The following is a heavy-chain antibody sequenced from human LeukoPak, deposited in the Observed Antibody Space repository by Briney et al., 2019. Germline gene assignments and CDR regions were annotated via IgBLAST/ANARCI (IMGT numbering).Heavy chain of an antibody. V-gene: IGHV3-23*01. Sequence: GGSLRLSCTASGFTFADYTMSWFRQAPGKGLEWVSAISGSGGSTYYADSVKGRFTISRDNSKNTLYLQMNSLRAEDTAVYYCAKDRLRRDAFDIWGQGTMVTVSS. D-gene: IGHD4-17*01. CDR2: ISGSGGST. CDR3: AKDRLRRDAFDI. J-gene: IGHJ3*02. CDR1: GFTFADYT.